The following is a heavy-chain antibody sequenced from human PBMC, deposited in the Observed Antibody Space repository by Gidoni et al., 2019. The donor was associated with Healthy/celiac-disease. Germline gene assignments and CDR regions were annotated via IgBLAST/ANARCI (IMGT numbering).Heavy chain of an antibody. V-gene: IGHV4-38-2*01. CDR3: GYGDRAFDI. D-gene: IGHD4-17*01. CDR2: IYHSGSN. CDR1: GYSISSGYY. J-gene: IGHJ3*02. Sequence: QAQLQESGPGLVKPSETLSFTCAVSGYSISSGYYWGWIRQPPGKGLEWIGSIYHSGSNYYNPSLKSRVTISVDTSKNQYSLKLSSVTAAGTAVNYCGYGDRAFDIWGQGTMVTVSS.